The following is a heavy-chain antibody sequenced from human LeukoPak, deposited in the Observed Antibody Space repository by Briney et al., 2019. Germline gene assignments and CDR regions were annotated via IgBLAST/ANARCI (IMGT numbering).Heavy chain of an antibody. D-gene: IGHD6-19*01. CDR2: ISSSSSYI. CDR3: ASFSSGLPKYYFDY. V-gene: IGHV3-21*01. CDR1: GFTFSSYS. J-gene: IGHJ4*02. Sequence: PGGSLRLSCSASGFTFSSYSMNWVRQAPGKGLEWVSSISSSSSYIYYADSVKGRFTISTYNAKNSLYLQMNSLRAEDTAVYYCASFSSGLPKYYFDYWGQGTLVTVSS.